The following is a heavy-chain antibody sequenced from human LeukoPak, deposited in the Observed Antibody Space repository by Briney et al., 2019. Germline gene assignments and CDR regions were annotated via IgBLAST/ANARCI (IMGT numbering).Heavy chain of an antibody. Sequence: GSLRLSCAASGFTFSSYSMNWVRQAPGKGLEWIGYIYYSGSTYYNPSLKSRVTISVDTSKNQFSLKLSSVTAADTAVYYCARGDSSGYYYDYWSQGTLVTVSS. V-gene: IGHV4-59*06. D-gene: IGHD3-22*01. J-gene: IGHJ4*02. CDR2: IYYSGST. CDR1: GFTFSSYS. CDR3: ARGDSSGYYYDY.